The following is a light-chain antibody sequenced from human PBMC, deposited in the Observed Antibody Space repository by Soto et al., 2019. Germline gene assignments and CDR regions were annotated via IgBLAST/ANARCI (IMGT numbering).Light chain of an antibody. CDR3: CSYTVGDKVI. CDR2: EDN. Sequence: NFMLTQPHSVSESPGKTVTISCTGSSGSIASNYVQWYQQRPGSAPTTVIYEDNQRPSGVPDRFTGSKSGYTASLTVSGLLAEDEADYFCCSYTVGDKVIFGGGTKLTVL. V-gene: IGLV6-57*02. J-gene: IGLJ2*01. CDR1: SGSIASNY.